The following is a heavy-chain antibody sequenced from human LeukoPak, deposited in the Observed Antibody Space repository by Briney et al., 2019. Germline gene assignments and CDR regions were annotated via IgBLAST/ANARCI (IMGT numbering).Heavy chain of an antibody. V-gene: IGHV3-11*01. J-gene: IGHJ4*02. Sequence: GGSLRLSCAASGFTFSDYYMSWIRQAPGKGLEWVSYISSSGSTIYYADSVKGRFTISRDNSKNTLYLQMNSLRAEDTAVYYCAKGIKWELPFDYWGQGTLVTVSS. CDR2: ISSSGSTI. CDR3: AKGIKWELPFDY. CDR1: GFTFSDYY. D-gene: IGHD1-26*01.